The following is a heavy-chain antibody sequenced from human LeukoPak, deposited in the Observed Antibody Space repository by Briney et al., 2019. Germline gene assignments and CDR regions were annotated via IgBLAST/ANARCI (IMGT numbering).Heavy chain of an antibody. J-gene: IGHJ4*02. Sequence: TGGSLRLSCAASGFTFSSYWMHWVRQAPGKGLVWVSRINSDGSSTSYADSVKGRFTTSRDNAKNTLYLQMNSLRAEDTAVYYCASGYSRSYYFDYWGQGTLVTVSS. CDR3: ASGYSRSYYFDY. V-gene: IGHV3-74*01. D-gene: IGHD6-13*01. CDR1: GFTFSSYW. CDR2: INSDGSST.